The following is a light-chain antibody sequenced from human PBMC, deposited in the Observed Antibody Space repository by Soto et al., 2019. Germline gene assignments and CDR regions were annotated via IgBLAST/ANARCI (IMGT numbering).Light chain of an antibody. CDR3: QQYDSFSVT. CDR1: QSISSW. CDR2: KAS. Sequence: DIQMTQSPSTLSASVGARVPITCRASQSISSWLAWYQQKPGKAPKLLIYKASSLESGVPSRFSGSGSGTEFTLTISSLQPEDFATYYCQQYDSFSVTFGQGTKVDIK. V-gene: IGKV1-5*03. J-gene: IGKJ1*01.